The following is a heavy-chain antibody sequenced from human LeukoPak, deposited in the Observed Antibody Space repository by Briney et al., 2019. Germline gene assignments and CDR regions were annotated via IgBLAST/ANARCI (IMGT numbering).Heavy chain of an antibody. Sequence: PSQTLSLTCAVSGGSISSGGYSWGWIRQPPGKGLEWIGYIYHSGSTYYNPSLKSRVTISVDRSKNQFSLKLSSVTAADTAVYYCARVIPGRAFDYWGQGTLVTVSS. CDR2: IYHSGST. D-gene: IGHD3-10*01. V-gene: IGHV4-30-2*01. CDR1: GGSISSGGYS. CDR3: ARVIPGRAFDY. J-gene: IGHJ4*02.